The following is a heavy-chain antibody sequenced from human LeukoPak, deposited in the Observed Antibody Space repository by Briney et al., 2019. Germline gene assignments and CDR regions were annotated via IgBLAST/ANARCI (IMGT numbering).Heavy chain of an antibody. CDR1: GFTVSSNY. CDR3: ARGHWFAHLDY. V-gene: IGHV3-53*01. D-gene: IGHD3-9*01. J-gene: IGHJ4*02. CDR2: IYSGGTT. Sequence: HSGGSLRLSCAASGFTVSSNYMNWVRQAPGKGLEWVSIIYSGGTTYYADSVKGRFTISRDNSNNTLCLQMNSLRAEDTAVYYCARGHWFAHLDYWGQGTLVTVSS.